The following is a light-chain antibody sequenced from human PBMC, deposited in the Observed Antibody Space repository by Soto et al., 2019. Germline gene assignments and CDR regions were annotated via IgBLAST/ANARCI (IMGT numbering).Light chain of an antibody. CDR3: QHYNNWPFT. V-gene: IGKV3-15*01. CDR2: GAS. J-gene: IGKJ2*01. Sequence: PGERATLSCRASQSVSSNLAWYQQKPGQAPRLLIYGASGRATGIPARFSGSGSGTEFTLTISSLQSEDFAVYYCQHYNNWPFTFGQGTKLEI. CDR1: QSVSSN.